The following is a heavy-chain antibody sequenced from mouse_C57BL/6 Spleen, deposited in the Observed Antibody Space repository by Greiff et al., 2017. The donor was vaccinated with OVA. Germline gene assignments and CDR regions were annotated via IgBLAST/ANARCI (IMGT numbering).Heavy chain of an antibody. J-gene: IGHJ2*01. CDR2: IYPGSGNT. Sequence: VKLMESGAELVRPGASVKLSCKASGYTFTDYYINWVKQRPGQGLEWIARIYPGSGNTYYNEKFKGKATLTAEKSSSTAYMQLSSLTSEDSAVYFCAREGITTVVATRRSDYWGQGTTLTVSS. CDR1: GYTFTDYY. CDR3: AREGITTVVATRRSDY. D-gene: IGHD1-1*01. V-gene: IGHV1-76*01.